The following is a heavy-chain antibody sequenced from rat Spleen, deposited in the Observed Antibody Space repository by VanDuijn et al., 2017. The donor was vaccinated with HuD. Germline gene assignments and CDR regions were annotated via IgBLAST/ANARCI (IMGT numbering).Heavy chain of an antibody. D-gene: IGHD1-2*01. CDR2: ITNTGGST. V-gene: IGHV5-27*01. Sequence: EVQLVESGGGLVQPGRSLKLSCAASGFTFSNYYMAWVRQAPTKGLEWVAYITNTGGSTYYPDSVKGLFTISRDNAKSTLYLQMNSLRSEETATYYCTRREAAIRDWLAYWGQGTLVTVSS. J-gene: IGHJ3*01. CDR1: GFTFSNYY. CDR3: TRREAAIRDWLAY.